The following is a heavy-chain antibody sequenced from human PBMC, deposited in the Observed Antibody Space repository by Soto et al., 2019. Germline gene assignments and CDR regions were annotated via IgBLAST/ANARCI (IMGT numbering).Heavy chain of an antibody. V-gene: IGHV3-21*01. D-gene: IGHD3-3*01. CDR2: ISSSSSYI. CDR3: ARDDRALGVVMT. CDR1: GFTFSSYS. Sequence: EVQLVESGGGLVKPGGSLRLSCAASGFTFSSYSMNWVRQAPGKGLEWVSSISSSSSYIYYADSVKGRFTISRDNAKNSLYLQMNSLRAEDTAVYYCARDDRALGVVMTWGQGTLVTVSS. J-gene: IGHJ4*02.